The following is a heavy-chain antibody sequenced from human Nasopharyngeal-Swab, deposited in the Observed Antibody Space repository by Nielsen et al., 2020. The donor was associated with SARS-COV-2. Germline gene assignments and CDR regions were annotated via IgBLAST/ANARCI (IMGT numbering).Heavy chain of an antibody. CDR2: INAGRGNT. CDR1: GYTLSTYA. J-gene: IGHJ4*02. V-gene: IGHV1-3*01. D-gene: IGHD6-19*01. CDR3: ARVPAVAASRIDY. Sequence: ASVKVSCKASGYTLSTYAMYWVRQAPGQVPEFMGWINAGRGNTYYSQKFQGRVRISRDTSANTVYMELSRLRSADTAVYYCARVPAVAASRIDYWGQGTLVTVSS.